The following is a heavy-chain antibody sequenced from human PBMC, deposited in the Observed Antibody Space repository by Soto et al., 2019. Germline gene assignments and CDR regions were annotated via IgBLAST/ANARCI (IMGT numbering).Heavy chain of an antibody. CDR2: ITGSGGST. Sequence: GGSLRLSCAVSGFTFSNYAMNWVRQAPGKGLEWVSVITGSGGSTFYADSVKGRFTISRDNSKRTLYLQMNSMRVEDTAVYYCAKEHYTRSSECRYYYGMDVWGQGTTVTVSS. J-gene: IGHJ6*02. CDR3: AKEHYTRSSECRYYYGMDV. CDR1: GFTFSNYA. V-gene: IGHV3-23*01. D-gene: IGHD6-6*01.